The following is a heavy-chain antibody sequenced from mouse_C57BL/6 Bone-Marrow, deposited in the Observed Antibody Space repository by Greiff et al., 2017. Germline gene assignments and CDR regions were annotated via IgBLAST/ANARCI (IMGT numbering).Heavy chain of an antibody. Sequence: LVESGAELVKPGASVKLSCKASGYTFTEYTIHWVKQRSGQGLEWIGWFYPGSGSIKYNEKFKDKATLTADKSSSTVYMELSRLTSEDSAVYFCARHEDGYDEKPGFAYWGQGTLVTVSA. V-gene: IGHV1-62-2*01. CDR3: ARHEDGYDEKPGFAY. J-gene: IGHJ3*01. D-gene: IGHD2-2*01. CDR1: GYTFTEYT. CDR2: FYPGSGSI.